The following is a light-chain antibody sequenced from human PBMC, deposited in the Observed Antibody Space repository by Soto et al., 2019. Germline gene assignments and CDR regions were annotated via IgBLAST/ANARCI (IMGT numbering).Light chain of an antibody. Sequence: EIVMTQSPATLSVSPGERATLSCRASQSVSSNLAWYQQKPGQAPRLLIYDASTRATRIPARFSGSGAGTEFTLTISSLQSEDFAVYHCQQYHNWPPITFGQGTRLEIK. J-gene: IGKJ5*01. CDR2: DAS. CDR1: QSVSSN. CDR3: QQYHNWPPIT. V-gene: IGKV3-15*01.